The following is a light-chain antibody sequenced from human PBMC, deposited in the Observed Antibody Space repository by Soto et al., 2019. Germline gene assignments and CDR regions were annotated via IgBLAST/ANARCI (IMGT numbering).Light chain of an antibody. CDR2: DVI. CDR3: SSYTSSSTPVV. Sequence: QSVLTQPASVSGSPGQSITISCTGTSSDVGGYNFVSWYQHHPDKVPKLMIYDVITRPSGVSYRFSGSKSDNTASLTISGLQDEDEEDYYCSSYTSSSTPVVFGGGTKLTVL. V-gene: IGLV2-14*03. J-gene: IGLJ2*01. CDR1: SSDVGGYNF.